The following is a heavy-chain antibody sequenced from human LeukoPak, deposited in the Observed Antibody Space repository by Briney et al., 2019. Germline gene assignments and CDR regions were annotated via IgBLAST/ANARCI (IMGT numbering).Heavy chain of an antibody. Sequence: SETLSLTCTVSGGSISTYYWNWIRQPPGKGLEWIGYIYYSGTTNYNPSLKSRVSMSVDTSKNQFSLKLSSVTAADTAVYYCARGYSSSWYINWFDPWGQGTLVTVSS. D-gene: IGHD6-13*01. CDR3: ARGYSSSWYINWFDP. V-gene: IGHV4-59*01. J-gene: IGHJ5*02. CDR2: IYYSGTT. CDR1: GGSISTYY.